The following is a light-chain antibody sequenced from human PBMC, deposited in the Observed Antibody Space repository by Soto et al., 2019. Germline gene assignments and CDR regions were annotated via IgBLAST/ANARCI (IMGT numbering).Light chain of an antibody. Sequence: QSVLTQPPSVSAAPGQKVTISCSGSSSNIGNNYVSWYQQLPGTAPKLLIYDNNNRPSGIPDRFSGSKSGTSATLGITGLQTGDEADYYCGTWDSSLSAGWVFGGGTKLTVL. V-gene: IGLV1-51*01. CDR1: SSNIGNNY. CDR3: GTWDSSLSAGWV. J-gene: IGLJ3*02. CDR2: DNN.